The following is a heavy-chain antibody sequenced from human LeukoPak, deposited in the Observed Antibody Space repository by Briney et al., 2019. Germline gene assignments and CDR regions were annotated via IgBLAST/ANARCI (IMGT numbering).Heavy chain of an antibody. CDR3: ARAAAAARLFEDY. CDR2: MNPNSGNT. V-gene: IGHV1-8*01. J-gene: IGHJ4*02. Sequence: ASVKVSCKASGYTFTSYDINWVRQATGQGLEWMGWMNPNSGNTGYAQKFQGRVTMTRNTSISTAYMELSSLRSADTAVYYCARAAAAARLFEDYWGQGTLVTVSS. CDR1: GYTFTSYD. D-gene: IGHD6-13*01.